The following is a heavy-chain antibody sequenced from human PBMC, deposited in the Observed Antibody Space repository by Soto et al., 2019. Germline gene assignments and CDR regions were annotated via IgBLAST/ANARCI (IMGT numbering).Heavy chain of an antibody. CDR1: GFTFSSYG. CDR2: TWYDGINK. J-gene: IGHJ6*03. Sequence: PVGSLRLSCAASGFTFSSYGMHWVRQAPGKGLEWVAITWYDGINKYYADSVKGRFSISRDNSRNTLYLQMNSLRAEDTALYYCARGIGAYSYYMDLWGTGTTVTVSS. V-gene: IGHV3-33*08. CDR3: ARGIGAYSYYMDL. D-gene: IGHD2-15*01.